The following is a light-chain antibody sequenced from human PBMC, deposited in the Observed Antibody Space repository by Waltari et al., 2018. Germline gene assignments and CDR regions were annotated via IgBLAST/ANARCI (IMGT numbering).Light chain of an antibody. CDR1: QSISSS. CDR2: AAS. CDR3: QQSYSAPLT. Sequence: DIQMTQSPPSLSASVGDRVTITCRASQSISSSLNWYQQKAGKAPKLLIYAASSLQSGVPSRFSGSGSGTDFTLTISSLQPEDFATYYCQQSYSAPLTFGGGTKVEIK. J-gene: IGKJ4*01. V-gene: IGKV1-39*01.